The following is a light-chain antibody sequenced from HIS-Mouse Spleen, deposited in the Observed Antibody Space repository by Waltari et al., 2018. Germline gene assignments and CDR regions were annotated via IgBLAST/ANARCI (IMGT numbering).Light chain of an antibody. V-gene: IGLV3-10*01. CDR2: EDS. CDR3: YSTDSSGNHRV. J-gene: IGLJ2*01. CDR1: ALPKKY. Sequence: SYELTQPPSVSVSPGQTARITCSGDALPKKYAYWYQQKSGQAPVLGIYEDSKRPSGMPEGFSGSSSGAMATLTISGAQVEDEADYYCYSTDSSGNHRVFGGGTKLTVL.